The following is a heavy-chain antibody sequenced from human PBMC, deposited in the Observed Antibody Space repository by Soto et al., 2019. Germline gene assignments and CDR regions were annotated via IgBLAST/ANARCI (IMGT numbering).Heavy chain of an antibody. CDR2: INHSGST. J-gene: IGHJ5*02. Sequence: SETLSLTCAVYGGSSSGYYWTWIRQPPGTGLEWIGEINHSGSTNYNPSLKSRVTISVDTSKNQFSLKLCSVTAADTAVYYCARVLTIFGGRYWFDPWGQGTLVTVSS. V-gene: IGHV4-34*01. D-gene: IGHD3-3*01. CDR3: ARVLTIFGGRYWFDP. CDR1: GGSSSGYY.